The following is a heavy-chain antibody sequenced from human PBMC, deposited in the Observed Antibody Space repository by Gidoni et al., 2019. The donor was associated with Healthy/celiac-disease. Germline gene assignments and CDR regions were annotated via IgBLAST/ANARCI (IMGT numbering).Heavy chain of an antibody. Sequence: EVQLLESGGGLVQPGGSLRLSCAASGVTFSSYAMSWVRQAPGKGLEWVSAISGSGGSTYYADSVKGRFTISRDNSKNTLYLQMNSLRAEDTAVYYCAKADYYDSSGYYYGGSAFDYWGQGTLVTVSS. CDR2: ISGSGGST. CDR1: GVTFSSYA. CDR3: AKADYYDSSGYYYGGSAFDY. D-gene: IGHD3-22*01. V-gene: IGHV3-23*01. J-gene: IGHJ4*02.